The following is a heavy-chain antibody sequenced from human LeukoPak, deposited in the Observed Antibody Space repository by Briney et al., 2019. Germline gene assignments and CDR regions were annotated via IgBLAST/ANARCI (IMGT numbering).Heavy chain of an antibody. J-gene: IGHJ3*01. D-gene: IGHD3-10*01. V-gene: IGHV3-74*01. Sequence: GGSLRLSCAASGFTFSNYWMHWVRQAPGKGLVWVSRINGDGSSTNYADSVKGRFTISRDNPKNSLYLQMNSLNDEDTAVYVSVRGTSGVLDFWGQGTVVTVSS. CDR3: VRGTSGVLDF. CDR1: GFTFSNYW. CDR2: INGDGSST.